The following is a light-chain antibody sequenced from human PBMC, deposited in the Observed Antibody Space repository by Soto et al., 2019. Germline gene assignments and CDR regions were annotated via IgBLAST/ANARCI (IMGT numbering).Light chain of an antibody. V-gene: IGKV3D-11*02. CDR2: DAS. CDR3: QQHSDWPLT. Sequence: EIVLIQSPVTLSLSPGERATLSCRASQSISSSLSWYQQNPGQAPRLLIFDASNRATGIPVRCSGSGAGTVSPLTIRSLEPDDFTFYCWQQHSDWPLTFGGGTRVEI. J-gene: IGKJ4*01. CDR1: QSISSS.